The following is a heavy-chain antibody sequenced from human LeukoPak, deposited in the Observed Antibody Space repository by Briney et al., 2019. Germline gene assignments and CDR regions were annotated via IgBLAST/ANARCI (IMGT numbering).Heavy chain of an antibody. CDR1: GFSFSTYS. CDR2: IYSGGST. CDR3: GRGTPKYDILNGYYKDY. V-gene: IGHV3-66*01. D-gene: IGHD3-9*01. J-gene: IGHJ4*02. Sequence: SGGSLRLSCAASGFSFSTYSMNWVRQAPGKGLEWVSVIYSGGSTYYADSVKGRFTISRDNSKNTLYLQMNSLRAEDTAVYYCGRGTPKYDILNGYYKDYWGQGTLVTVSS.